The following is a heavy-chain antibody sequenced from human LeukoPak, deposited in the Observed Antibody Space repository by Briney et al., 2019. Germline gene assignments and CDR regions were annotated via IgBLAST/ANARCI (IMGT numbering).Heavy chain of an antibody. D-gene: IGHD6-13*01. J-gene: IGHJ4*02. Sequence: GRSLRLSCAASGFTFSSYAMHWVRQAPGKGLEWVAVISYDGSNKYYADSVKGRFTISRDNSKNTLYLQMNSLRAEDTAVYYCARDGPAGTFITSFDYWGQGTLVTVSS. V-gene: IGHV3-30-3*01. CDR1: GFTFSSYA. CDR2: ISYDGSNK. CDR3: ARDGPAGTFITSFDY.